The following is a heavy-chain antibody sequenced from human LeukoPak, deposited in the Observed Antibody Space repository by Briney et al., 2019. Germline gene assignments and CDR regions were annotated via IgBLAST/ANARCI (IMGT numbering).Heavy chain of an antibody. D-gene: IGHD6-13*01. J-gene: IGHJ4*02. CDR1: GGTFSTYA. CDR2: IVPSQGAA. V-gene: IGHV1-69*04. CDR3: ARVPQGSSWYYYFDY. Sequence: SVTVSCKASGGTFSTYAISWVRQAPGQGLEWVGRIVPSQGAANSEHNFQGRVTITADRSTTTAYMELSSLRSEDTAVYYCARVPQGSSWYYYFDYWGEGTLVTVP.